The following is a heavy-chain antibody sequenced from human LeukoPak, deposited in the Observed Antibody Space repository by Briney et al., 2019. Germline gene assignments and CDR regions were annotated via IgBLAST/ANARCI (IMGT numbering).Heavy chain of an antibody. CDR1: GGSISSSNW. V-gene: IGHV4-4*02. CDR2: IYHSGST. J-gene: IGHJ4*02. D-gene: IGHD5-24*01. CDR3: GGATKTPFDY. Sequence: SGTLSLTCAVSGGSISSSNWWSWVRQPPGKGLEWIGEIYHSGSTNYNPSLKSRVTISVDTSKNQFSLKLSSVTAADTAVYYCGGATKTPFDYWGQGTLVTVSS.